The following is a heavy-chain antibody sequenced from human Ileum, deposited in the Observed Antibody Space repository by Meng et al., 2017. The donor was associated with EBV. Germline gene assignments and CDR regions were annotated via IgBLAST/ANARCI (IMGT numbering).Heavy chain of an antibody. CDR2: IWYDGGNK. J-gene: IGHJ4*02. V-gene: IGHV3-33*01. D-gene: IGHD6-6*01. CDR3: ARDPYDDSRSDFDY. CDR1: GFTFGRYA. Sequence: VALVEAGGGVVQPGTSLRLSCAASGFTFGRYAMDWVRQASGKGLEWVAVIWYDGGNKYYADSVKGRFTISRDNSNNTVYLQMNSLRAEDTAVYYCARDPYDDSRSDFDYWGQGTLVTVSS.